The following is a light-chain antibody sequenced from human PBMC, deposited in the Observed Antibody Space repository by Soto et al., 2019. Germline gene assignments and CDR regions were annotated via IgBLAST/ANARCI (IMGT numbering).Light chain of an antibody. Sequence: EIELTQSPGTPCLFSGERPTLSRRSSQSVSSSYLAWYQQKPGQAPRLLIFGASNRATGIPDRFSGSGSGTDFSLTISRLEPEEFAVYYCQQYDSSSITFGQGTRLEIK. CDR2: GAS. CDR3: QQYDSSSIT. J-gene: IGKJ5*01. V-gene: IGKV3-20*01. CDR1: QSVSSSY.